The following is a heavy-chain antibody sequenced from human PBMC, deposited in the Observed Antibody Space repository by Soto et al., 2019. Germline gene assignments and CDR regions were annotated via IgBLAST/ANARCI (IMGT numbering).Heavy chain of an antibody. Sequence: EVQLVESGGGLVKPGGSLRLSCAASGFTFSTYSMHWVRRAPGKGLEWVSSISRSSSYIYYADSVKGRFTISRDNAKNSLYLQMNSLRAEDTAVYYCARSGSGSQNGFDPWGQGTLVTVTS. CDR3: ARSGSGSQNGFDP. V-gene: IGHV3-21*01. J-gene: IGHJ5*02. CDR2: ISRSSSYI. CDR1: GFTFSTYS. D-gene: IGHD1-26*01.